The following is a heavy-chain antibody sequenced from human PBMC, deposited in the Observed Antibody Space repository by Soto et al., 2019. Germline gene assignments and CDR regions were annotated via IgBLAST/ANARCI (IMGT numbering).Heavy chain of an antibody. V-gene: IGHV4-31*03. J-gene: IGHJ6*02. CDR1: GGSISSGGYY. D-gene: IGHD3-3*01. CDR3: ARAKGPTYYDFWSGSYYYYYGMDV. CDR2: IYYSGST. Sequence: SETLSLTCTVSGGSISSGGYYWSWIRQHPGKGLEWIGYIYYSGSTYYNPSLKSRVTISVDTSKNQFSLKLSSVTAADTAVYYCARAKGPTYYDFWSGSYYYYYGMDVWGQGTTVTVSS.